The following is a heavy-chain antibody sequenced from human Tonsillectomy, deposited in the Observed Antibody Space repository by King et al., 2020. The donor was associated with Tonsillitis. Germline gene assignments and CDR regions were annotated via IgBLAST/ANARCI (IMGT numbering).Heavy chain of an antibody. CDR3: AKDHHPYYAILTGYYTEYYFDY. CDR1: GFTFDDYA. Sequence: DVQLVESGGGLVQPGRSLRLSCAASGFTFDDYAMHWVRQAPGKGLEWVSGISWNSDSDSIGYADSVKGRFTISRDNAKNSLYLQMNSLRAEDTALYYCAKDHHPYYAILTGYYTEYYFDYWGQGTLVTVSS. V-gene: IGHV3-9*01. D-gene: IGHD3-9*01. J-gene: IGHJ4*02. CDR2: ISWNSDSDSI.